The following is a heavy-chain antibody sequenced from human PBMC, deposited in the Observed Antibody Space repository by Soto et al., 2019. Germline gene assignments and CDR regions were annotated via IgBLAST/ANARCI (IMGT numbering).Heavy chain of an antibody. CDR2: IYYSGST. V-gene: IGHV4-59*01. CDR3: ARVGWELLPGRGWFDP. D-gene: IGHD1-26*01. CDR1: GGSISIYY. Sequence: PETLSLTCTFSGGSISIYYWGWIRQPPGKGLEWIGYIYYSGSTNYNPSLKSRVTISVDTSKNQFSLKLSSVTAADTAVYYCARVGWELLPGRGWFDPWGQGTLVTVSS. J-gene: IGHJ5*02.